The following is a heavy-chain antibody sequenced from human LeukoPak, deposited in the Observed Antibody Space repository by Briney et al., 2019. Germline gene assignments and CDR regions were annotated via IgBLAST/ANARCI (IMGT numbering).Heavy chain of an antibody. CDR3: ARGPEDLVVVVTAIEYFLH. CDR2: INSNSGGT. J-gene: IGHJ1*01. V-gene: IGHV1-2*02. D-gene: IGHD2-21*02. Sequence: ASVKVSCKTSGDTFSDYYMHWVRQAPGQGPEWMGWINSNSGGTNYAQRFQGRVTMTRDTSINTAYMELRNLRSDDTAVYYCARGPEDLVVVVTAIEYFLHWGQGTLVTVSS. CDR1: GDTFSDYY.